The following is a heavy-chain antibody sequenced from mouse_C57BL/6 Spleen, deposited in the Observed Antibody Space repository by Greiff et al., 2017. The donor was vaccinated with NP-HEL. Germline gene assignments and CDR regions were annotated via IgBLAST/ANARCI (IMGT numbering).Heavy chain of an antibody. Sequence: VQLQQSGPELVKPGASVKISCKASGYAFSSSWMNWVKQRPGKGLEWIGRIYPGDGDTNYNGKFKGKATLTADKSSSTAYMQLSSLTSEDSAVYFCAREGLRPSFDYWGQGTTLTVSS. CDR2: IYPGDGDT. CDR1: GYAFSSSW. D-gene: IGHD2-4*01. V-gene: IGHV1-82*01. CDR3: AREGLRPSFDY. J-gene: IGHJ2*01.